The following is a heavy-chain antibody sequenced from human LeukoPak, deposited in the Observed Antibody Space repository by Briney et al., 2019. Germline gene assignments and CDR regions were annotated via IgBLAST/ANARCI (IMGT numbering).Heavy chain of an antibody. CDR3: ARYGDYAPRYFDL. D-gene: IGHD4-17*01. CDR2: ISAYSGNT. CDR1: GYIFINYG. Sequence: ASVKVSCKASGYIFINYGICWARQAPGQGLEWMGWISAYSGNTKYAQKFQGRLTMITDTSTSTAYMDLRSLRSDDTAVYYCARYGDYAPRYFDLWGRGTLVTVSS. J-gene: IGHJ2*01. V-gene: IGHV1-18*01.